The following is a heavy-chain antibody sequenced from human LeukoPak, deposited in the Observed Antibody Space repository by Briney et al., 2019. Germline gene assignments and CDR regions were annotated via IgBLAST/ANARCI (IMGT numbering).Heavy chain of an antibody. CDR2: INHSGST. CDR1: GGSFSGYY. J-gene: IGHJ5*02. D-gene: IGHD1-26*01. Sequence: SETLSLTCAVYGGSFSGYYWSWIRQPPGKGLEWSGEINHSGSTNYNPSPKSRVSISVDTSNIQFSLKLSSVTAADTAVYYCARLGPISRWELLRGRRHWFDPWGQGTLVTVSS. CDR3: ARLGPISRWELLRGRRHWFDP. V-gene: IGHV4-34*01.